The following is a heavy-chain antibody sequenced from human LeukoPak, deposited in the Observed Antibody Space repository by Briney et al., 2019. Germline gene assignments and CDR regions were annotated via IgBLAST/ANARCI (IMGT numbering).Heavy chain of an antibody. CDR3: AKETNQAVAGALDY. V-gene: IGHV3-23*01. J-gene: IGHJ4*02. CDR2: ISGSGGST. Sequence: GGSLRLSCAASGFTFSSYAMSWVRQAPGKGLVWVSAISGSGGSTYYADSVKGRFTISRDNSKNTLYLQMNSLRAEDTAVYYCAKETNQAVAGALDYWGQGTLVTVSS. D-gene: IGHD6-19*01. CDR1: GFTFSSYA.